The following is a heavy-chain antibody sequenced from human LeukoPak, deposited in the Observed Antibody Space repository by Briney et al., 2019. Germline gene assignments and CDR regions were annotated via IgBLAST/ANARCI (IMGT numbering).Heavy chain of an antibody. J-gene: IGHJ6*03. CDR1: GGSISSYY. V-gene: IGHV4-4*07. CDR2: MNTSGST. Sequence: SETLSLTGTVSGGSISSYYWTWIRQPAGKGLEWIGRMNTSGSTNYNPSLKSRLTMSVDTSKNQLSLKVSSVTAADTAVYYCARSAFVTGYYYYYMDVWGKGTTVTVSS. D-gene: IGHD3-10*01. CDR3: ARSAFVTGYYYYYMDV.